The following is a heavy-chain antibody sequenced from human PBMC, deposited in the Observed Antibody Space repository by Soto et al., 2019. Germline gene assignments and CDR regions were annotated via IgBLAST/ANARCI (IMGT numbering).Heavy chain of an antibody. CDR2: IRSKAYGGTT. CDR1: GFTFGDYA. D-gene: IGHD6-6*01. V-gene: IGHV3-49*04. CDR3: TRDPSRYSSSSGYYYYGMDV. Sequence: SLRLSCTASGFTFGDYAMSWVRQAPGKGLEWVGFIRSKAYGGTTEYAASVKGRFTISRDDSKSIAYLQMNSLKTEDTAVYYCTRDPSRYSSSSGYYYYGMDVWGQGTTVTVSS. J-gene: IGHJ6*02.